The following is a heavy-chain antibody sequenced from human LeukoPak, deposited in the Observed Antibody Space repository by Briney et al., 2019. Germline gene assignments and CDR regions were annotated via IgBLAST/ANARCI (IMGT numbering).Heavy chain of an antibody. J-gene: IGHJ3*02. CDR1: GYTFTSYD. CDR2: INPNSGNP. V-gene: IGHV1-8*01. CDR3: ARHAGHCSSASCPPSDAFDI. Sequence: ASVKVFCKASGYTFTSYDINWVRQATGQGPEWMGWINPNSGNPGYAQKFQGRVTMTRDTSISTAYMELSSLTSEDTAVYYCARHAGHCSSASCPPSDAFDIWGQGTMVTVSS. D-gene: IGHD2-2*01.